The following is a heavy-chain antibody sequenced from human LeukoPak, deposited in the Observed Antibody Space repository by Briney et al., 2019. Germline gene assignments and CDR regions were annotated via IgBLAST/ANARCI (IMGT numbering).Heavy chain of an antibody. CDR3: ARSSYCSGGSCYYYYYYMDV. V-gene: IGHV1-18*01. D-gene: IGHD2-15*01. CDR1: GYTFTSYG. J-gene: IGHJ6*03. CDR2: ISAYNGNT. Sequence: ASVKVSCKASGYTFTSYGISWVRQAPGQGLEWTGWISAYNGNTNYAQKLQGRVTMTTDTSTSTAYMELRSLRSDDTAVYYCARSSYCSGGSCYYYYYYMDVWGKGTTVTISS.